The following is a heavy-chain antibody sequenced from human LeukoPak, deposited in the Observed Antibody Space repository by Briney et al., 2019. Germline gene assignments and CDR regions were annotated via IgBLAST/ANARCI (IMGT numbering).Heavy chain of an antibody. J-gene: IGHJ4*02. CDR1: GGSFSGYY. Sequence: SETLSLTCAVYGGSFSGYYWSWIRQPPGKGLEWIGEINHSGSTNYNPSLKSRVTISVDTSKNQFSLKLSSVTAADTAVYYCARGRDYGDYRYGVDYWGQGTLVTVSS. CDR3: ARGRDYGDYRYGVDY. V-gene: IGHV4-34*01. CDR2: INHSGST. D-gene: IGHD4-17*01.